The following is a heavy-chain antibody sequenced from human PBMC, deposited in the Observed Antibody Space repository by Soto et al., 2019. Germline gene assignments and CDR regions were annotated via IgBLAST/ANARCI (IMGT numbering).Heavy chain of an antibody. CDR1: GGCISSSSYV. CDR3: ARRFREVTNYFDY. D-gene: IGHD3-10*01. J-gene: IGHJ4*02. CDR2: IYYSGST. Sequence: ETLSLTWTVSGGCISSSSYVWGWIRKPPGKGLEWIGSIYYSGSTYYNPSLKSRVTISVDTSKNQFYLKMSSVTAADTAVYYWARRFREVTNYFDYWGQGTLVTVSS. V-gene: IGHV4-39*01.